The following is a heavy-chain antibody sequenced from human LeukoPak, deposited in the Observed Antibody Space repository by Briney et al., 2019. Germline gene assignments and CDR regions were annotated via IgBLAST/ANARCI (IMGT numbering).Heavy chain of an antibody. CDR1: GYTFTGYY. Sequence: ASVKVSCKASGYTFTGYYMHWVRQAPGQGLEWMGWINPSSGGANYAQKFQGRVTMTRDTSISTAYMELSRLRSDDTAVYYCAREWPAFYCSSTGCTGRNWFDPWGQGTLVTVSS. CDR3: AREWPAFYCSSTGCTGRNWFDP. V-gene: IGHV1-2*02. D-gene: IGHD2-2*01. CDR2: INPSSGGA. J-gene: IGHJ5*02.